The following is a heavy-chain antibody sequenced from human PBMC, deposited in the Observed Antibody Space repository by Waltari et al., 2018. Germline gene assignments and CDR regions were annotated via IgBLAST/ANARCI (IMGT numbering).Heavy chain of an antibody. J-gene: IGHJ1*01. Sequence: QLQLQESGPGLVKPSETLSLTCTVSGGSISTNYNWGWIRQPPGKGLEWMGNMQYRGSTFYNPSLKSRVTISLDTSKNQFSLRLSSVGAADTAVYFCGRIAFGDDGGYFKHWGQGTLVTVSS. D-gene: IGHD4-17*01. CDR1: GGSISTNYN. CDR3: GRIAFGDDGGYFKH. V-gene: IGHV4-39*01. CDR2: MQYRGST.